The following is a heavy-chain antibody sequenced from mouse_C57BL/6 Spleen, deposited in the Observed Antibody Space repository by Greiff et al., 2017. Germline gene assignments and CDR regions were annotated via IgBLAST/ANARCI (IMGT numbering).Heavy chain of an antibody. D-gene: IGHD2-3*01. CDR1: GFTFSSYG. Sequence: EVQVVESGGDLVKPGGSLKLSCAASGFTFSSYGMSWVRQTPDKRLEWVATISSGGSYTYYPDSVKGRFTISRDNAKNTLYLQMSSLKSEDTAMYYCARQGDGYFDYWGQGTTLTVSS. V-gene: IGHV5-6*01. J-gene: IGHJ2*01. CDR3: ARQGDGYFDY. CDR2: ISSGGSYT.